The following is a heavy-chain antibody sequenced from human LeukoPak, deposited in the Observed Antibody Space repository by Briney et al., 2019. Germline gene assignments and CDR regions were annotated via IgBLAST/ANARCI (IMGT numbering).Heavy chain of an antibody. J-gene: IGHJ4*02. V-gene: IGHV4-59*01. D-gene: IGHD1-20*01. Sequence: SETLSLTCTVSGGSISSYYWSWIRQPPGKGLKWIGYIYYSGSTNYNPSLKSRVTISVDTSKNQFPLKLSSVTAADTAVYYCAAHRFITGTDYWGQGTLVTVSS. CDR1: GGSISSYY. CDR3: AAHRFITGTDY. CDR2: IYYSGST.